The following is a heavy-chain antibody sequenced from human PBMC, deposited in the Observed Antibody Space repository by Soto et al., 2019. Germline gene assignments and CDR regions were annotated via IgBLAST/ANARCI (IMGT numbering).Heavy chain of an antibody. CDR2: IYYSGST. CDR3: AGDGGGGGLRIQGWFDP. D-gene: IGHD3-16*01. Sequence: QTLSLTCTVSGGSISSGGYYWSWIRQHPGKGLEWIGYIYYSGSTYYNPSLKSRVTISVDTSKNQFSLKLSSVTAADTAVYYCAGDGGGGGLRIQGWFDPWGQGTLVTVSS. CDR1: GGSISSGGYY. V-gene: IGHV4-31*03. J-gene: IGHJ5*02.